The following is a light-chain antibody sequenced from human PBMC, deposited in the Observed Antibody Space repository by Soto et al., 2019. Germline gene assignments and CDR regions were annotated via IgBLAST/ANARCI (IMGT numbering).Light chain of an antibody. CDR2: WAS. V-gene: IGKV4-1*01. Sequence: DIVLTQSPDSLAVSLGERATINCKSSQSVSDNSISKNYLAWIQQKPGQPPKLLIYWASTRESGVPDRFSASGSGTDFTLTISSLQAEDVAVYYCQQYYVPPRTFGGGTKVEIK. J-gene: IGKJ4*01. CDR1: QSVSDNSISKNY. CDR3: QQYYVPPRT.